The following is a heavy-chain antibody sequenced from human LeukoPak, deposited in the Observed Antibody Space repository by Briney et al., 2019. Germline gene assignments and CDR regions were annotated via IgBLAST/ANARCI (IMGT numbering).Heavy chain of an antibody. Sequence: GGSLRLSCAASGFTFSSYAMSWVRQAPGKGLEWVSAISGGGGSTYYADSVKGRFTISRDNSKNTLYLKMNSMRAEDTAVYYCAKGGWNSYFDYWGQGTLVTVSS. CDR1: GFTFSSYA. J-gene: IGHJ4*02. D-gene: IGHD1-7*01. V-gene: IGHV3-23*01. CDR2: ISGGGGST. CDR3: AKGGWNSYFDY.